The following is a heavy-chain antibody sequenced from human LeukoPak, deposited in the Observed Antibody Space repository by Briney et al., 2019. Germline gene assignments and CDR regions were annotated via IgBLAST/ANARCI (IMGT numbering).Heavy chain of an antibody. Sequence: SVKVSCKASGGTFSSYAISWVRQAPGQGLEWMGGIIPIFGTANYAQKFQGRVTITADESTSTAYMELSSLRSEDTAVYYCARDSPVGYDILTGYYYYYYGMDVWGQGTTVTVSS. CDR2: IIPIFGTA. J-gene: IGHJ6*02. CDR1: GGTFSSYA. D-gene: IGHD3-9*01. V-gene: IGHV1-69*13. CDR3: ARDSPVGYDILTGYYYYYYGMDV.